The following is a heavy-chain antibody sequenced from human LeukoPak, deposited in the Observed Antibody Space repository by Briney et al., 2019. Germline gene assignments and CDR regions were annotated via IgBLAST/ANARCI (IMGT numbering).Heavy chain of an antibody. CDR1: GGSISSYY. CDR2: IYYSGST. D-gene: IGHD5-18*01. CDR3: ARVDNYGYYY. J-gene: IGHJ4*02. Sequence: SETLSLTCTVSGGSISSYYWSWIRQPPGKGLEWIGYIYYSGSTSYNPSLKSRVTISVDTSKNQFSLKLSSVTAADTAVYYCARVDNYGYYYWGQGTLVTVSS. V-gene: IGHV4-59*01.